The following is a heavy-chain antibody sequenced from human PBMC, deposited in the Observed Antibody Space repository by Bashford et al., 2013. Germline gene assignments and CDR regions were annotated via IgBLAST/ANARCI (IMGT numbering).Heavy chain of an antibody. CDR1: GGTFSSYA. CDR3: ARVSSYGDYSPRSTGGDV. D-gene: IGHD4-17*01. J-gene: IGHJ6*02. CDR2: IIPIFGTA. V-gene: IGHV1-69*13. Sequence: SVKVSCKASGGTFSSYAISWVRQAPGQGLEWMGGIIPIFGTANYAQKFQSRVTITADESTSTAYMELSSLRSEDTAVYYCARVSSYGDYSPRSTGGDVWGQGTTVTVSS.